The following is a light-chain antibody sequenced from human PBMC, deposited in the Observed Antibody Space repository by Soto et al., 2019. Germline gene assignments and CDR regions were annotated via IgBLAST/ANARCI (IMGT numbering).Light chain of an antibody. CDR3: QQRYSTPLT. J-gene: IGKJ4*01. V-gene: IGKV1-39*01. Sequence: DIQMTQSPSSLSASVGDRVTITCRASQSINNFLNWHQQKPGKAPKLLIYGASSLQSGVPSRFSGNGSGTDFTLTISSLQPEDFATYCCQQRYSTPLTFGGGTKVEIK. CDR2: GAS. CDR1: QSINNF.